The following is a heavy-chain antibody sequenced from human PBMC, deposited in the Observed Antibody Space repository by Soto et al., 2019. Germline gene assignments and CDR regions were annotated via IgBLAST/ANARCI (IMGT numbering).Heavy chain of an antibody. Sequence: SETLSLTCAVSGDSITSDKWWSWIRQPPGKGLQWIGEIYHSGSSKYNPSLKSRVIISVDKSKNQFSLKVSSVTAADTAVYYCARRIVPTETFDYWGQGTLVTVSS. V-gene: IGHV4-4*02. CDR3: ARRIVPTETFDY. CDR2: IYHSGSS. J-gene: IGHJ4*02. D-gene: IGHD5-12*01. CDR1: GDSITSDKW.